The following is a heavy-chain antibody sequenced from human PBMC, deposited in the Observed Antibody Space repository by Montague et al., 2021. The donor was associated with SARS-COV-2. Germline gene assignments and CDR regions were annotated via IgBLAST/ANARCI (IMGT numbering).Heavy chain of an antibody. D-gene: IGHD6-19*01. J-gene: IGHJ6*02. Sequence: SETLSLTCGVSGGSINSYYWSWIRQPAGKGLERIGRIYTSGRTNHSPNLKRRVPISVDTSRNHIPLTLTPVTAADTAVYYCASDSRTSGWGYWYHGLDVWGQGTTVIVSS. CDR1: GGSINSYY. CDR3: ASDSRTSGWGYWYHGLDV. V-gene: IGHV4-4*07. CDR2: IYTSGRT.